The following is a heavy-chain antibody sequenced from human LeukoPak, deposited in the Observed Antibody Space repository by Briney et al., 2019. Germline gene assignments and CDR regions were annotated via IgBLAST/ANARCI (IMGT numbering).Heavy chain of an antibody. CDR3: ARSGYYYDSSGYYPDY. V-gene: IGHV4-61*02. CDR1: GGSISSGSYY. CDR2: IYTSGST. D-gene: IGHD3-22*01. Sequence: PSETLSLTCTVSGGSISSGSYYWSWIRQPARKGLEWIGRIYTSGSTNYNPSLKSRVTISVDTSKNQFSLKLSSVTAADTAVYYCARSGYYYDSSGYYPDYWGQGTLVTVSS. J-gene: IGHJ4*02.